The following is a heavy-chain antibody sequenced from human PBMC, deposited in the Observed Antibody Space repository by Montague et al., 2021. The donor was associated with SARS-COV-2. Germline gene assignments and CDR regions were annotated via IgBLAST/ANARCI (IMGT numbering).Heavy chain of an antibody. Sequence: SETLSLTCTVSGGSISSYYCCWIRKPPRKGLEWVGYIYYSGSTNYNPSLKSRGTISVDTSTNQFSLTLSSVTAAATAVDYCASLGLRYCDWLLVGEGYLDYGGQGTRVTVPS. CDR1: GGSISSYY. D-gene: IGHD3-9*01. CDR2: IYYSGST. CDR3: ASLGLRYCDWLLVGEGYLDY. V-gene: IGHV4-59*08. J-gene: IGHJ4*02.